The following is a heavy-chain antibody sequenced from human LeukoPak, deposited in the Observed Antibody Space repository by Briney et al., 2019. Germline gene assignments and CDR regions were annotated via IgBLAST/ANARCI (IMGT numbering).Heavy chain of an antibody. CDR2: ISGSGGST. V-gene: IGHV3-23*01. D-gene: IGHD1-26*01. CDR1: GFTFSSYA. J-gene: IGHJ4*02. CDR3: AKKVRWEPLDHAFDY. Sequence: PGGSLRLSCAASGFTFSSYAMSWVRQAPGEGLEWVSAISGSGGSTYYADSVKGRFTISRDNSKNTLYLQMNSLRAEDTAVYYCAKKVRWEPLDHAFDYWGQGTLVTVSS.